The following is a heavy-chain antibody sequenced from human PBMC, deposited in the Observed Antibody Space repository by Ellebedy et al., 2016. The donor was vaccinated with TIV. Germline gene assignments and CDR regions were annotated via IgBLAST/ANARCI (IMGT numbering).Heavy chain of an antibody. CDR2: ISYDGSNE. CDR1: GFTFSSYA. D-gene: IGHD3-16*01. Sequence: GESLKISCAASGFTFSSYAMHWVRQAPGKGLEWVAVISYDGSNEYYADSVKGRFAISRDNSKNTLYLQMNSLRAEDTAVYYCARESIMITFGGVPFDYWGQGTLVTVSS. CDR3: ARESIMITFGGVPFDY. V-gene: IGHV3-30*09. J-gene: IGHJ4*02.